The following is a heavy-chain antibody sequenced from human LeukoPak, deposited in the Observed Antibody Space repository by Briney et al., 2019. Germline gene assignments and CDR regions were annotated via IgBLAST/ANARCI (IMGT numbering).Heavy chain of an antibody. CDR2: ISSSTSTTI. CDR1: GFTFSSYT. D-gene: IGHD7-27*01. Sequence: GRSLRLSCAASGFTFSSYTMNWVRQAPGKGLEWVSYISSSTSTTIYYADSVKGRFTISRDSAKNSLYLQMNSLRADDTAVYYCARVTGDRFDYWGQGTLVTVSS. CDR3: ARVTGDRFDY. J-gene: IGHJ4*02. V-gene: IGHV3-48*04.